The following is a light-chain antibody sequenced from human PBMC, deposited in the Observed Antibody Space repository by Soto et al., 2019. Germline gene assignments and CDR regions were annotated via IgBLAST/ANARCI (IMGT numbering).Light chain of an antibody. CDR2: EVN. CDR3: QSYDNSLSGSWV. Sequence: QSVLTQPASVSGSPGQSITISCTGTGSDVGSFNLISWYQHHPDKAPKLLIFEVNKRPSGVSFRFSGSKSGSTASLTISGLQAEDEADYYCQSYDNSLSGSWVFGGGTKLTVL. V-gene: IGLV2-23*02. CDR1: GSDVGSFNL. J-gene: IGLJ3*02.